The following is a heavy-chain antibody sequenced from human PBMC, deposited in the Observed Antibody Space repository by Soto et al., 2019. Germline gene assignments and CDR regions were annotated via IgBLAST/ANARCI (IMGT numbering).Heavy chain of an antibody. J-gene: IGHJ6*02. D-gene: IGHD6-13*01. Sequence: GASVKVSCKASGGTFSSYAISWVRQAPGQGLEWMGGIIPIFGTANYAQKFQGRVTITADESTSTAYMELSSLRSEDTAVYCCARDRGQHPGMDVWGQGTTVTVSS. CDR1: GGTFSSYA. CDR2: IIPIFGTA. CDR3: ARDRGQHPGMDV. V-gene: IGHV1-69*13.